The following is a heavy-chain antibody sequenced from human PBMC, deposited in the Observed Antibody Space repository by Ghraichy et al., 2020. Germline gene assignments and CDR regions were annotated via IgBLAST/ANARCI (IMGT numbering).Heavy chain of an antibody. CDR2: LYSGGTP. V-gene: IGHV3-53*01. CDR3: ARVRGAFDI. J-gene: IGHJ3*02. D-gene: IGHD6-25*01. CDR1: GLTVNTNY. Sequence: SCVASGLTVNTNYMTWVRQAPGTGLEWVSVLYSGGTPYYPDSVKGRFTISRDTSKNTLSLQMNSLRGEDTAMYYCARVRGAFDIWGQGTMVTVSS.